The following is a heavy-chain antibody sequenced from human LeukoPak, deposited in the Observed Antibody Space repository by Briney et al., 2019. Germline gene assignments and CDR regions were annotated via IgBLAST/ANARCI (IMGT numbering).Heavy chain of an antibody. Sequence: GGSLRLSCAASGFTFSSYGMHWVRQAPGKGLEWVAVIWSDGSNKYYADSVKGRFTISRDNSKNTLYLQMNSLRAEDTAVYYCARTAHYGSGSYAGYYYYMDVWGKGTTVTVSS. D-gene: IGHD3-10*01. V-gene: IGHV3-33*01. J-gene: IGHJ6*03. CDR2: IWSDGSNK. CDR1: GFTFSSYG. CDR3: ARTAHYGSGSYAGYYYYMDV.